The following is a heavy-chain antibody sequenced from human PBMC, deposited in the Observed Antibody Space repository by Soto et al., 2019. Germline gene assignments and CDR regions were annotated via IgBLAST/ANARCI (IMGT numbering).Heavy chain of an antibody. V-gene: IGHV1-69*01. Sequence: QVQLVQSGAEVKKPGSSVKVSCKASGGTFSSYAISWVRQAPGQGLEWMGGIIPIFGTANYAQKFQGRVTITADESTSTAYMELSSLRSEDTAVYYCARDRALGYCSSTRCYSPDAFDIWGQGTMVTVSS. J-gene: IGHJ3*02. CDR3: ARDRALGYCSSTRCYSPDAFDI. D-gene: IGHD2-2*02. CDR2: IIPIFGTA. CDR1: GGTFSSYA.